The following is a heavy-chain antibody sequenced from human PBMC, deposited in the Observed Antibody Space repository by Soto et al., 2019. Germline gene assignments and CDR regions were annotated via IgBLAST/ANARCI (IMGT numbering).Heavy chain of an antibody. J-gene: IGHJ4*02. CDR3: AHTWGLPFDY. CDR2: IYWNDDK. Sequence: QITLKESGPTLVEPTQTLTLTCTYSGFSLSTTGVGVGWIRQPPGKALEWIGIIYWNDDKRYSPSLKNRFTLTSDNSKSQVVLTMTNMDPVDTATYYCAHTWGLPFDYWGQGTLVIVSS. CDR1: GFSLSTTGVG. D-gene: IGHD3-16*01. V-gene: IGHV2-5*01.